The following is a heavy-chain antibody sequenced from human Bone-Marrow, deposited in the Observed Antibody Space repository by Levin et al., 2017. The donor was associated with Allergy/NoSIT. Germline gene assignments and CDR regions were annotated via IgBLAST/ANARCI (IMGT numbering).Heavy chain of an antibody. CDR2: ISSSSSYT. J-gene: IGHJ6*02. V-gene: IGHV3-11*05. Sequence: TGGSLRLSCAASGFTFSDYYMSWIRQAPGKGLEWVSYISSSSSYTNYADSVKGRFTISRDNAKNSLYLQMNSLRAEDTAVYYCAREEVVGVPFRGGMDVWGQGTTVTVSS. D-gene: IGHD2-15*01. CDR3: AREEVVGVPFRGGMDV. CDR1: GFTFSDYY.